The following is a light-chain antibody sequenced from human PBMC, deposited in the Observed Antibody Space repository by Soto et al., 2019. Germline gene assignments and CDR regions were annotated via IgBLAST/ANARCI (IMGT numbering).Light chain of an antibody. CDR1: LHISSW. Sequence: DIQMTQSPSSLSSSVGDRFPITVRASLHISSWLAWYQQKPGKDHKLLIFHSSTLQSGVPSRFSGSGSGTEFTLTISSLQPDDFATYYCQQYNSYSSTLGQGTKVDIK. V-gene: IGKV1-5*01. J-gene: IGKJ1*01. CDR2: HSS. CDR3: QQYNSYSST.